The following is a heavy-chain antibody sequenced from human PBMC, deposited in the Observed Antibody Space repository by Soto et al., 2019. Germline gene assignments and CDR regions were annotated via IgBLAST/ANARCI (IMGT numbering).Heavy chain of an antibody. Sequence: SGPTLVNPTQTLTLTCTFSGFSLTTSGVGVGWIRQPPGKALECLGVIYWNDDKRYSPSLKNRLTITKDTSKNQVVLTMANMDPVDTATYYCARRRYGDLGDYWGQGILVTVSS. CDR3: ARRRYGDLGDY. CDR1: GFSLTTSGVG. J-gene: IGHJ4*02. V-gene: IGHV2-5*01. D-gene: IGHD4-17*01. CDR2: IYWNDDK.